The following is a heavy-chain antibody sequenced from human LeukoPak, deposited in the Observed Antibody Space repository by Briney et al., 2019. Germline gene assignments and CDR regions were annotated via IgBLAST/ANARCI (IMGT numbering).Heavy chain of an antibody. CDR2: IKSKTDGGTT. D-gene: IGHD2-2*01. Sequence: GGSLRLSCAASGFTFSSYSMNWVRQAPGKGLEWVGRIKSKTDGGTTDYAAPVKGRFTISRDDSKNTLYLQMNSLKTEDTAVYYCTTRSFYCSSTSCFNDAFDIWGQGTMVTVSS. J-gene: IGHJ3*02. CDR1: GFTFSSYS. V-gene: IGHV3-15*01. CDR3: TTRSFYCSSTSCFNDAFDI.